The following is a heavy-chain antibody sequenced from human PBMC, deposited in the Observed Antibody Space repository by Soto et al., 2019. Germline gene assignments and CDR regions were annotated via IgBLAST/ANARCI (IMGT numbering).Heavy chain of an antibody. J-gene: IGHJ6*01. CDR3: AGGLDWDIVLGPAAKSNYYYYYGMDV. CDR1: GGTFSSYA. V-gene: IGHV1-69*12. Sequence: QVQLVQSGAEVKKPGSSVKVSCKASGGTFSSYAISWVRQAPGQGLEWMGGIIPIFGTANYAQKFQGRVTITADESTSTAYMELSSLRSEDTAVYYCAGGLDWDIVLGPAAKSNYYYYYGMDVW. CDR2: IIPIFGTA. D-gene: IGHD2-2*01.